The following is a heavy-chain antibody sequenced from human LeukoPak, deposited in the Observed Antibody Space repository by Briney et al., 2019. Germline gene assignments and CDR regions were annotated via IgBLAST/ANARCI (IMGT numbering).Heavy chain of an antibody. Sequence: SQTLSLTCTVSGGSISSGSYYRSWIRQPAGKGLEWIGRIYTSGSTNYNPSLKSRVTISVDTSKNQFSLKLSSVTAADTAVYYCARSRRDCSSTSCYGNWFDPWGQGTLVTVSS. V-gene: IGHV4-61*02. D-gene: IGHD2-2*01. CDR1: GGSISSGSYY. CDR3: ARSRRDCSSTSCYGNWFDP. CDR2: IYTSGST. J-gene: IGHJ5*02.